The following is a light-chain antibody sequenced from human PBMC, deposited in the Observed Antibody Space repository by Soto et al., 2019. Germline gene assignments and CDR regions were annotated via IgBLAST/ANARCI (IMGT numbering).Light chain of an antibody. J-gene: IGLJ3*02. Sequence: QSALTQPPSASGSPGQSVTISCTGTSSDVGGYNYVSWYQQHQGKAPKLMIYEVTKRPSGVPDRFSGSKSGNTASLTVSGLQAEDEADYYCSSFAGGSNLVFGGGTKLTVL. CDR1: SSDVGGYNY. V-gene: IGLV2-8*01. CDR3: SSFAGGSNLV. CDR2: EVT.